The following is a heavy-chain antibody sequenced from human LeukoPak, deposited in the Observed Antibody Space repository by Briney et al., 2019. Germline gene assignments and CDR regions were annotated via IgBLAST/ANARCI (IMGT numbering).Heavy chain of an antibody. CDR3: ARRLVGATSPYYFDS. V-gene: IGHV1-8*01. Sequence: ASAKVSCKASGYTFTSYDINWVRQATGQGLEWMGWMNPNSGNTGYAQNFQGRVTMTRNTSISTAYMELSSLRSEDTAVYYCARRLVGATSPYYFDSWGQGTLVTVSS. CDR2: MNPNSGNT. J-gene: IGHJ4*02. CDR1: GYTFTSYD. D-gene: IGHD1-26*01.